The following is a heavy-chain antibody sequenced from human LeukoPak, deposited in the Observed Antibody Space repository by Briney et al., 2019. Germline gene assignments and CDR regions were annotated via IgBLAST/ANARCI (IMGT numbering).Heavy chain of an antibody. CDR1: GFIVSSNS. CDR2: LYSGGST. D-gene: IGHD6-13*01. CDR3: AKARYSSSWYFDY. V-gene: IGHV3-53*01. Sequence: PGGSLRLSCAASGFIVSSNSMSWVRQAPGKGLEWVSILYSGGSTYYAASVKGRFTISRDNSKNTLYLQMNSLRAEDTAVYYCAKARYSSSWYFDYWGQGTLVTVSS. J-gene: IGHJ4*02.